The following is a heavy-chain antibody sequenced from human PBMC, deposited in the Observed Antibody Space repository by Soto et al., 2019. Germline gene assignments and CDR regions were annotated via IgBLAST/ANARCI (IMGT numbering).Heavy chain of an antibody. CDR3: ARCPRRTRRWHFDL. V-gene: IGHV4-31*03. CDR1: GGSISTSDYY. Sequence: QVQLQESGPGLVRPSQTLSLTCTVSGGSISTSDYYWSWIRQHPVRGLEWIGYVYFSGDTFYNPSLELRVVISVQTAENRFSLKLSSVTAADTAVYYCARCPRRTRRWHFDLWGRSTLVTVSS. J-gene: IGHJ2*01. CDR2: VYFSGDT.